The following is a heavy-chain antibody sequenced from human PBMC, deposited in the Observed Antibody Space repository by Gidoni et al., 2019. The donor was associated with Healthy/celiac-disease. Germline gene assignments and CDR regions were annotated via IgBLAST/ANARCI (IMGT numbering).Heavy chain of an antibody. CDR3: ARSDGSGSFFLDY. D-gene: IGHD3-10*01. V-gene: IGHV3-48*02. J-gene: IGHJ4*02. CDR2: ISSSSSTI. CDR1: GFTFSSYS. Sequence: EVQLVESGGGLVQPGGSLRLSWAASGFTFSSYSMNGVRQAPGKGLEWVSYISSSSSTIYYADSVKGRFTISSDNAKNSLYLQMNRLRDEDTAVYYCARSDGSGSFFLDYWGQGTLVTVSS.